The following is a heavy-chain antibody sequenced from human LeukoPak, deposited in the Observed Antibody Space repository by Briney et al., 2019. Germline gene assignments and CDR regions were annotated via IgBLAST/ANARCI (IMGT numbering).Heavy chain of an antibody. V-gene: IGHV3-74*01. D-gene: IGHD4-23*01. Sequence: PGGSLRLSCAASGFTFSSYWMHWVRQAPGKGLVWVSRINSDGSSTSYADSVKGRFTISRDNAKNSLYLQMNSLRAEDTAVYYCAREGWGAMVVPGGYFDYWGQGTLVTVSS. CDR3: AREGWGAMVVPGGYFDY. CDR1: GFTFSSYW. CDR2: INSDGSST. J-gene: IGHJ4*02.